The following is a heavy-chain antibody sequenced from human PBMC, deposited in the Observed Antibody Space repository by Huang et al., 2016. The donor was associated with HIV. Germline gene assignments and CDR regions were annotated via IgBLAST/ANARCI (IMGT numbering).Heavy chain of an antibody. Sequence: QVQLQESGPGLVRPSETLSLTCTVSGASVRSDTYYWSWIRQPPGKELEWIGYIYYYGNTNYNPSLKSRVTISRDTSKNQFSLRLSSVTTADTAIYYCVKGKGVVKLDHWGQGTLVTVSS. D-gene: IGHD3-3*01. CDR1: GASVRSDTYY. V-gene: IGHV4-61*01. J-gene: IGHJ4*02. CDR2: IYYYGNT. CDR3: VKGKGVVKLDH.